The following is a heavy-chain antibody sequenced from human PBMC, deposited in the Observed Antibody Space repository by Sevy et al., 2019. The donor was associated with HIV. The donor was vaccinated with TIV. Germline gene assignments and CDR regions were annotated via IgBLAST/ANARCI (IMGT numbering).Heavy chain of an antibody. CDR2: MNPNSGNT. CDR1: GYTFTSYD. D-gene: IGHD3-3*01. CDR3: ARGPIYDFWSGYYTGLGTTYYYYGMDV. J-gene: IGHJ6*02. V-gene: IGHV1-8*01. Sequence: ASVKVSCKASGYTFTSYDINWVRQATGQGLEWMGWMNPNSGNTGYAQKFQGRVTMTRNTSISTAYLELGSLRSADTAVYYCARGPIYDFWSGYYTGLGTTYYYYGMDVWGQGTTVTVSS.